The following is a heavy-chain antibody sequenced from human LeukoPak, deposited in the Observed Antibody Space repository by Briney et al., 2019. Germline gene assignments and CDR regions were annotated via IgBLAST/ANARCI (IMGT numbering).Heavy chain of an antibody. D-gene: IGHD2-15*01. J-gene: IGHJ4*02. Sequence: SGTLSLTCSVSGASISSYYWSWIRQPAGGGLEWIGRLYTSGSTDYNPSLKSRVTISVDKSQIHFSLRLSSVTAADTAVYYCARTTKGYCSGGACYGLDYFDYWGQGILVTVSS. V-gene: IGHV4-4*07. CDR2: LYTSGST. CDR3: ARTTKGYCSGGACYGLDYFDY. CDR1: GASISSYY.